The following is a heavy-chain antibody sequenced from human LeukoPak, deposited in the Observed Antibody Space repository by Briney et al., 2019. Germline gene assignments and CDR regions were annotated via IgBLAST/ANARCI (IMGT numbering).Heavy chain of an antibody. Sequence: ASVKVSCKASGYTFTGYYMHWVRQAPGQGLEWMGWINPNSGGTNYAQKFQGRVTITRDTSASTAYMELSSLRSEDMAVYYCARASSGGAAFDIWGQGTMVTVSS. J-gene: IGHJ3*02. CDR1: GYTFTGYY. CDR3: ARASSGGAAFDI. V-gene: IGHV1-2*02. CDR2: INPNSGGT. D-gene: IGHD2-15*01.